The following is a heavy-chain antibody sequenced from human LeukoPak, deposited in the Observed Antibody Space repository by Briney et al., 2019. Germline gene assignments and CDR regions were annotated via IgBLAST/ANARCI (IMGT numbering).Heavy chain of an antibody. Sequence: GGSLRLSCAASGFAISNFGMSWIRQAPGKGLEWVGNIRQDGGLKFYVASVKGRFTIPRDNAKNSLYLQMNSLTAEDTAVYSCAPSHDSSGNNWGQGTLVTVSS. V-gene: IGHV3-7*01. J-gene: IGHJ4*02. CDR1: GFAISNFG. D-gene: IGHD3-22*01. CDR3: APSHDSSGNN. CDR2: IRQDGGLK.